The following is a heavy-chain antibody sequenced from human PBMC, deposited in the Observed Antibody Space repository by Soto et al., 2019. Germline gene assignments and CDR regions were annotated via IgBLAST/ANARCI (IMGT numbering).Heavy chain of an antibody. CDR1: GYTFTSYA. CDR2: INPSGGST. J-gene: IGHJ5*02. D-gene: IGHD3-22*01. V-gene: IGHV1-46*01. CDR3: ARDEVDYYDSSGPPSGP. Sequence: GASVKVSCKASGYTFTSYAMHWVRQAPGQRLEWMGIINPSGGSTSYAQKFQGRVTMTRDTSTSTVYMELSSLRSEDTAVYYCARDEVDYYDSSGPPSGPWGQGTLVTVSS.